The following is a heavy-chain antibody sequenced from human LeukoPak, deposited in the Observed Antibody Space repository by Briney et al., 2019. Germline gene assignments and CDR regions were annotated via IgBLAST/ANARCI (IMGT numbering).Heavy chain of an antibody. CDR1: GGTFNPFA. CDR3: ARENSWIRPYMDV. D-gene: IGHD5-12*01. J-gene: IGHJ6*03. Sequence: SVKVSCKASGGTFNPFAISWVRQAPGQGLEWVGRIIPMFGITNSTQKLQGRIAITTDESTSTAYMELSSLTSEDTAVYYCARENSWIRPYMDVWGKGTTVTVSS. CDR2: IIPMFGIT. V-gene: IGHV1-69*05.